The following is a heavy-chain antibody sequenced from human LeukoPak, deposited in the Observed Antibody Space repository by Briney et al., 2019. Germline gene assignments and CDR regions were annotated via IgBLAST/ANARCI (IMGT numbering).Heavy chain of an antibody. Sequence: GGSLRLSCATSGFTFSYYWMSWVRQAPGKGLEWVANIKPDGSDKYYVDSVKGRCTISRDNAKNSLYLQMNNLRAEDAAVCYCARWGGGFDYWGQGTLVTVSS. CDR1: GFTFSYYW. J-gene: IGHJ4*02. V-gene: IGHV3-7*05. CDR3: ARWGGGFDY. CDR2: IKPDGSDK. D-gene: IGHD3-10*01.